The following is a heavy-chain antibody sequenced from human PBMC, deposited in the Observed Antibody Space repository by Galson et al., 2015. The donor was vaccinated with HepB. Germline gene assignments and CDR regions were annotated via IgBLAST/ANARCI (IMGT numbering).Heavy chain of an antibody. CDR2: ISSSSSYI. D-gene: IGHD5-12*01. CDR1: GFTFSSYS. Sequence: SLRLSCAASGFTFSSYSMNWVRQAPGKGLEWVSSISSSSSYIYYADSVKGRFTISRDNAKNSLYLQMNSLRAEDTAVYYCARVGYCGYDLEAFEIWGQGTMVTVSS. J-gene: IGHJ3*02. V-gene: IGHV3-21*01. CDR3: ARVGYCGYDLEAFEI.